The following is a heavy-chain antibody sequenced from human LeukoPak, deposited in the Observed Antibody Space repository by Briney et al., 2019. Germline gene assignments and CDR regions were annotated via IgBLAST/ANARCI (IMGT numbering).Heavy chain of an antibody. Sequence: ASVKVSCKASGYTFTGYYMHWVRQAPGQGLEWMGWINPNSGGTNYAQKFQGRVTMTRDTSISTAYMELSRLRSDDTAVHYCARENGGANWFDPWGQGTLVTVSS. CDR3: ARENGGANWFDP. CDR2: INPNSGGT. V-gene: IGHV1-2*02. J-gene: IGHJ5*02. D-gene: IGHD4-23*01. CDR1: GYTFTGYY.